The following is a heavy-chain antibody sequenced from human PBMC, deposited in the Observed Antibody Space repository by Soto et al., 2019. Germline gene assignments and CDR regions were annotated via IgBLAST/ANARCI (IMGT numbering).Heavy chain of an antibody. CDR2: ISGDDTK. CDR3: ARGRVSGF. D-gene: IGHD6-19*01. J-gene: IGHJ1*01. CDR1: GFNVADYY. Sequence: QVQLAESGGGFVKPGGSLRLSCAASGFNVADYYMNWIRQAPGKGLEWVSYISGDDTKSYADSVKGRFTISRDNGKNSLYLQMNSLRAEDTAVYYCARGRVSGFWGQGTLVTVTS. V-gene: IGHV3-11*01.